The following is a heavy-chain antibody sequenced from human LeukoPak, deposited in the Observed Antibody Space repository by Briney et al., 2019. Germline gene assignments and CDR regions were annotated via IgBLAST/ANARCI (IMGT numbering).Heavy chain of an antibody. V-gene: IGHV4-59*01. D-gene: IGHD1-26*01. CDR3: ARDSDTWYFDL. CDR2: IYYSGRT. J-gene: IGHJ2*01. Sequence: SETLSLTCSVSGASITSSYWSWIRQPPGKGLEWIGYIYYSGRTDYNPSLKSRVTMSLDTSKNHFFLKVSSVTAADTAVYYCARDSDTWYFDLWGPGTLVTVSS. CDR1: GASITSSY.